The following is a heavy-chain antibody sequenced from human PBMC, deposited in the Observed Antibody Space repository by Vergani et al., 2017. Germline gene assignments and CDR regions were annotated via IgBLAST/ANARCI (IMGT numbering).Heavy chain of an antibody. CDR3: AGGGDSSGLIFDY. J-gene: IGHJ4*02. CDR1: GFTFSSYE. V-gene: IGHV3-48*03. CDR2: ISSSGSTI. D-gene: IGHD3-22*01. Sequence: EVQLVESGGGLVQPGGSLRLSCAASGFTFSSYEMNWVRQAPGKGLEWVSYISSSGSTIYYADSVKGRFTISRDNAKNSLYLQMNSLRAEDTAVYYCAGGGDSSGLIFDYWGQGTLVTVSS.